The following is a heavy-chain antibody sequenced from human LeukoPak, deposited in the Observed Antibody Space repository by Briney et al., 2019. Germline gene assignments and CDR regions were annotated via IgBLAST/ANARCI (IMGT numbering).Heavy chain of an antibody. Sequence: PGGSLRLSCAASGFTLGSFSMTWVRQAPGKGLEWVSSISSTGTYIYYADSVKGRFTISRDNAKNSLYLQLNSLRAEDTAVYYCARDPGRSGGSCYSDYWGQGTLVTVSS. CDR3: ARDPGRSGGSCYSDY. CDR1: GFTLGSFS. D-gene: IGHD2-15*01. CDR2: ISSTGTYI. J-gene: IGHJ4*02. V-gene: IGHV3-21*01.